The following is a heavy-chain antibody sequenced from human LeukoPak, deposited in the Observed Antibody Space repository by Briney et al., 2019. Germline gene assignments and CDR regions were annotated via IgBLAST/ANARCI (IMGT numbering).Heavy chain of an antibody. Sequence: GGSLRLSCAASGFTFSSYGMSWVRQAPGKGLEWVSAISGSGGTTYYADSVKGRFTISRDNSKNTLYLQMNSLKTEDTAVYYCTTEYYGSVYNFWGQGTLVTVSS. CDR2: ISGSGGTT. V-gene: IGHV3-23*01. CDR3: TTEYYGSVYNF. D-gene: IGHD1-20*01. CDR1: GFTFSSYG. J-gene: IGHJ4*02.